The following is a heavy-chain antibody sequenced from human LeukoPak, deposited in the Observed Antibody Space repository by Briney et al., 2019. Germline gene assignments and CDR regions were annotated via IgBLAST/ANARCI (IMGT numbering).Heavy chain of an antibody. V-gene: IGHV3-23*01. Sequence: GSLRLSCAASGFIFGDFWMVWVRQAPGKGLEWVSAISGSGGSTYYADSVKGRFTISRDNSKNTLYLQMNSLRAEDTAVYYCAKEDKGNYGDYFDYWGQGTLVTVSS. CDR2: ISGSGGST. CDR1: GFIFGDFW. D-gene: IGHD4-17*01. J-gene: IGHJ4*02. CDR3: AKEDKGNYGDYFDY.